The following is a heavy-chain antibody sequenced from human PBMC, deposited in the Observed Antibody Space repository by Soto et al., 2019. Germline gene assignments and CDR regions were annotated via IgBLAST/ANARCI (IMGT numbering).Heavy chain of an antibody. CDR1: GFTFSSYW. CDR2: INSDGSTT. J-gene: IGHJ3*02. D-gene: IGHD1-26*01. Sequence: GGSLRLSYAASGFTFSSYWIHWVRQAPGKGLVWVSRINSDGSTTTYADSVKGRFTISRDNAKNTLFLQMNSLRAEDTAVYYCARGVKYSGTYYAAFDIWGQGTMVTVSS. CDR3: ARGVKYSGTYYAAFDI. V-gene: IGHV3-74*01.